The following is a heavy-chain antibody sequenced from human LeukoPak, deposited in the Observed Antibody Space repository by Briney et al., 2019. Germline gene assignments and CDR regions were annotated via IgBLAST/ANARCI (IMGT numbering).Heavy chain of an antibody. CDR2: INPNSGGT. CDR1: GYTFTGYY. Sequence: ASVKVSCKASGYTFTGYYMHWVRQAPGQGLEWMGWINPNSGGTNYAQKFQGWVTMTRDTSISTAYMELSRLRSDDTAVYYCASGSYGFEGAFDIWGQGTMVTVSS. J-gene: IGHJ3*02. D-gene: IGHD5-18*01. V-gene: IGHV1-2*04. CDR3: ASGSYGFEGAFDI.